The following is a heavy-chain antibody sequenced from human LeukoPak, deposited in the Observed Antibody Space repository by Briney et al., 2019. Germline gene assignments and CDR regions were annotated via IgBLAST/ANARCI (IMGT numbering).Heavy chain of an antibody. J-gene: IGHJ4*02. D-gene: IGHD5-18*01. V-gene: IGHV4-34*01. CDR3: ARCQGGYSYGY. CDR1: GGSFSGYY. Sequence: KPSETLSLTCAVYGGSFSGYYWSCIRQPPGKGLEWIGEINHSGSTNYNPSLKSRVTISVDTSKNQFSLKLSSVTAADTAVYYCARCQGGYSYGYWGQGTLVTVSS. CDR2: INHSGST.